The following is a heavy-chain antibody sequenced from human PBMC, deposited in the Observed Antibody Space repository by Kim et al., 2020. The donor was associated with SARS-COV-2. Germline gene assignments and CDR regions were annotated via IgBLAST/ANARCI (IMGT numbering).Heavy chain of an antibody. J-gene: IGHJ4*02. D-gene: IGHD6-6*01. CDR3: AREYSSSSFDY. CDR2: INTNTGNP. CDR1: GYTFTSYA. Sequence: ASVKVSCKASGYTFTSYAMNWVRQAPGQGLEWMGWINTNTGNPTYAQGLTGRVVFTWDTSVSTAYLQISSLKAEDTAVYYCAREYSSSSFDYWGQGTLVTVSS. V-gene: IGHV7-4-1*02.